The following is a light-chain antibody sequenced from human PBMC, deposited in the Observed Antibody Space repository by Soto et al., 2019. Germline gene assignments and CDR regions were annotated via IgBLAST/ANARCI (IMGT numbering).Light chain of an antibody. V-gene: IGKV3-15*01. Sequence: EIVMTQSPATLSVSPGERATLSCRASQSVSSNLAWYQQKPGQPPRLLIYGASARATGVPARFSGSGFATEFTLTISSLQSEDFAVYYCQQYDKWPPWTFGQGTKVDIK. CDR2: GAS. J-gene: IGKJ1*01. CDR3: QQYDKWPPWT. CDR1: QSVSSN.